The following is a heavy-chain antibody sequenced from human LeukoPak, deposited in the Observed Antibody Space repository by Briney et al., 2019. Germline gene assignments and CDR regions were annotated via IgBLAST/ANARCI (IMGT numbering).Heavy chain of an antibody. V-gene: IGHV4-59*01. J-gene: IGHJ4*02. Sequence: SETLSLTCTVSGGSISSYYWSWIRQSPGKGLEWSGYIYYSGSTNYHPSLNSRVTISVDTSKNQCSLKLSSVTAADTAVYYCARDGCIGDDCDYNFDHWGQGTLVTVSS. CDR3: ARDGCIGDDCDYNFDH. CDR2: IYYSGST. CDR1: GGSISSYY. D-gene: IGHD2-21*02.